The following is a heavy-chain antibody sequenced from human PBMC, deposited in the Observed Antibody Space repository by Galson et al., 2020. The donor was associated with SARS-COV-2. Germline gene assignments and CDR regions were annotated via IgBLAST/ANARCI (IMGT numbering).Heavy chain of an antibody. J-gene: IGHJ6*03. V-gene: IGHV3-13*01. CDR2: IGTAGDT. D-gene: IGHD4-4*01. CDR1: GFTFSSYD. Sequence: GESLKISCAASGFTFSSYDMHWVRQATGKGLEWVSAIGTAGDTYYPGSVKGRFTISRENAKNSLYLQMNSLRAGDTAVYYCARGTVTTGVYYYYYMDVWGKGTTVTVSS. CDR3: ARGTVTTGVYYYYYMDV.